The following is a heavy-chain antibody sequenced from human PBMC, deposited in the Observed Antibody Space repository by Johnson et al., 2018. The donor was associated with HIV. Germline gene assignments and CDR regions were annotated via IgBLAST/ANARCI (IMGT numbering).Heavy chain of an antibody. CDR3: ARVRYYDSSGSHAFDI. CDR2: IRYDGSNK. J-gene: IGHJ3*02. D-gene: IGHD3-22*01. Sequence: QMLLVVSGGGVVQPGGSLRLSCAASGFTFSSYGMHWVRQAPGKGLEWVAFIRYDGSNKYYADSVKGRFTSSRDNSKNTRYLQMNSLRAEDTAVYYCARVRYYDSSGSHAFDIWGLGTMVTVSS. V-gene: IGHV3-30*02. CDR1: GFTFSSYG.